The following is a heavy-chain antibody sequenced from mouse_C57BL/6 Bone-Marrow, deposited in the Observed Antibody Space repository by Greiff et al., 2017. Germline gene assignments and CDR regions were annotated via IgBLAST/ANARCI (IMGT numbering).Heavy chain of an antibody. J-gene: IGHJ4*01. CDR1: GYTFTDYE. D-gene: IGHD1-1*01. CDR2: IDPETGGT. CDR3: TRRRGVYYGSSYYAMDY. Sequence: ESGAELVRPGASVTLSCKASGYTFTDYEMHWVKQTPVHGLEWIGAIDPETGGTAYNQKFKGKAILTADKSSSTAYMELRSLTSEDSAVYYCTRRRGVYYGSSYYAMDYWGQGTSVTVSS. V-gene: IGHV1-15*01.